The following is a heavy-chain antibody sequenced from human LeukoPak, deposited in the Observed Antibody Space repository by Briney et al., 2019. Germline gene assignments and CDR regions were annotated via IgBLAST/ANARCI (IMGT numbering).Heavy chain of an antibody. D-gene: IGHD1-26*01. CDR2: IYSGGNT. CDR3: AKDPIPYIVGAHYYMDV. J-gene: IGHJ6*03. Sequence: PGGSLRLSCTVSGFTVSSNSWSWVRQAPGKGLEWVSFIYSGGNTHYSDSVKGRFTLSRDNSKNTLYLQMNSLRAEDTAVYYCAKDPIPYIVGAHYYMDVWGKGTTVTVSS. CDR1: GFTVSSNS. V-gene: IGHV3-53*01.